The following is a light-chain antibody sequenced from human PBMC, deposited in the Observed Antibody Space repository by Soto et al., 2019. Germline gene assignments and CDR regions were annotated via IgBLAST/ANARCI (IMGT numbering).Light chain of an antibody. J-gene: IGKJ5*01. V-gene: IGKV1-9*01. Sequence: IPLTQSPSSLSTSVGDRVTITCRASQAISNYLAWYQQKPGKAPKLLIYDASTLQSGVPSRFSGSGSGTDFTLAISSLQPEDFATYYCQQLNSYPITFGQGTRLEIK. CDR1: QAISNY. CDR2: DAS. CDR3: QQLNSYPIT.